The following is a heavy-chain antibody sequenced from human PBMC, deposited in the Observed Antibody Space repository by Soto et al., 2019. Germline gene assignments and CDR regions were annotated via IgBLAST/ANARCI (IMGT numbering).Heavy chain of an antibody. CDR3: ARVWFGAMDV. Sequence: GSLRLSCAVSGFTFSSYNMNWVRQTPGKGLEWVSYITTGSSTIYYADSVKGRFTISRDNAKNSLYLQMNSLRAEDTAVYYCARVWFGAMDVWGQGTTVTVSS. CDR1: GFTFSSYN. V-gene: IGHV3-48*01. J-gene: IGHJ6*02. CDR2: ITTGSSTI. D-gene: IGHD3-10*01.